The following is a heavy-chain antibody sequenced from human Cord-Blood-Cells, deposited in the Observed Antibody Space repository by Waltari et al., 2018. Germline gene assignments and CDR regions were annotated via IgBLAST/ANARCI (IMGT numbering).Heavy chain of an antibody. D-gene: IGHD3-10*01. CDR2: NNHSEST. CDR1: GGSFSGYS. J-gene: IGHJ6*02. Sequence: QVQLQQWGAGLLKPSETLSLSCAVYGGSFSGYSWSWLRQPPGKGLEWIGENNHSESTHYYPALKSRVTISVDTSKNQFSLKLSSVTAADTAVYYCARLTMVQGVIYYYYYGMDVWGQGTTVTVSS. V-gene: IGHV4-34*01. CDR3: ARLTMVQGVIYYYYYGMDV.